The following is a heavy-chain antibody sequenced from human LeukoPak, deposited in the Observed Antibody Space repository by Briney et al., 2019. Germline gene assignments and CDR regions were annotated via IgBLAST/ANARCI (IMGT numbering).Heavy chain of an antibody. CDR2: ISSSGSTI. D-gene: IGHD3-10*02. CDR1: GFTFSSYE. Sequence: GGSLRLSCAASGFTFSSYEMNWVRQDPGKGLEWVSYISSSGSTIYYADSVKGRFTISRDNAKNSLYLQMNSLRAEHTAVYYCAELGITMIGDVWGKGTTVTISS. J-gene: IGHJ6*04. CDR3: AELGITMIGDV. V-gene: IGHV3-48*03.